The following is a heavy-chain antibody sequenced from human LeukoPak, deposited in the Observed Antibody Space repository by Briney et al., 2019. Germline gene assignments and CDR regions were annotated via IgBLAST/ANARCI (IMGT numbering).Heavy chain of an antibody. D-gene: IGHD2-15*01. CDR2: SSGSDGNT. J-gene: IGHJ4*02. V-gene: IGHV3-23*01. CDR3: AKGHLFWGGSCYHY. Sequence: WGSLRLSCAASGFTLSSHAMSWVRQAPGKGLEWVSASSGSDGNTYYADSVKGRFTISRDNSKNTLYLQMNSLRAEDTAVYYCAKGHLFWGGSCYHYWGQGTLVTVSS. CDR1: GFTLSSHA.